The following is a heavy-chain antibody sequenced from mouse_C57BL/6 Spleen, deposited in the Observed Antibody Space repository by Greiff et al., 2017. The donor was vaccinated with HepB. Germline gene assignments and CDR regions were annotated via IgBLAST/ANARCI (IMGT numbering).Heavy chain of an antibody. V-gene: IGHV5-17*01. D-gene: IGHD2-5*01. CDR3: ADSNYSSLFAY. CDR1: GFTFSDYG. CDR2: ISSGSSTI. Sequence: EVKLVESGGGLVKPGGSLKLSCAASGFTFSDYGMHWVRQAPEKGLEWVAYISSGSSTIYYADTVKGRFTISRDNAKNTLFLQMTSLRSEDTAMYYCADSNYSSLFAYWGQGTLVTVSA. J-gene: IGHJ3*01.